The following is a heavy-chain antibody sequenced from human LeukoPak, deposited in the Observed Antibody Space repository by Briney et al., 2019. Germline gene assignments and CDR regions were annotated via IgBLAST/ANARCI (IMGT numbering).Heavy chain of an antibody. Sequence: SETLSLTCTVSGVSISSSNSYWGWIRQPPGKGLEWIGSIYYSGNTYYNPSLKSRVTISVDTSKNQFSLKLSSVTAADTAVYYCATTGYSSGLDYWGQGTLVTVSS. CDR3: ATTGYSSGLDY. V-gene: IGHV4-39*01. J-gene: IGHJ4*02. CDR2: IYYSGNT. CDR1: GVSISSSNSY. D-gene: IGHD6-19*01.